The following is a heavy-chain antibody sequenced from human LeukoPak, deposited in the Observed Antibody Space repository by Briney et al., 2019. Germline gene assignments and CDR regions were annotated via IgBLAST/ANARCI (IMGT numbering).Heavy chain of an antibody. Sequence: HPGRSLRLSCAASGFTFSSYGMHWVRQAPGKGLEWVAVISYDGSNKYYSDSVKGRFTISRDNSKNTLYLQMNSLRAEDTAVYYCAKAPIQLWLNIDYWGQGTLVTVSS. V-gene: IGHV3-30*18. CDR1: GFTFSSYG. D-gene: IGHD5-18*01. J-gene: IGHJ4*02. CDR2: ISYDGSNK. CDR3: AKAPIQLWLNIDY.